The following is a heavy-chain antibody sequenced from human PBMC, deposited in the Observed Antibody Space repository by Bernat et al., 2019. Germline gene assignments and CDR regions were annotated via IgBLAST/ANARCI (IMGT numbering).Heavy chain of an antibody. J-gene: IGHJ6*02. Sequence: EVQLVESGGGLVHPGGSLRLSCAASGFTFSSYWMHWVRQPPGKGLVWVSRINSDGSSTSYADSVKGRFTISRDNAKNTLYLQMNSLRAEDTAVYYCARDHTNYYYGMDVWGQGTTVTVSS. CDR3: ARDHTNYYYGMDV. CDR2: INSDGSST. V-gene: IGHV3-74*01. D-gene: IGHD2-2*01. CDR1: GFTFSSYW.